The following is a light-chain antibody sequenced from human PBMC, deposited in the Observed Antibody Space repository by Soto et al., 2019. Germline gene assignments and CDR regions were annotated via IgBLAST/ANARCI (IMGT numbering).Light chain of an antibody. J-gene: IGKJ5*01. CDR2: ATS. CDR1: RTVSIY. Sequence: EIPLTQSPSSLAASVGARLTLTCRASRTVSIYLNWYQHKPGKGTTLLIHATSNLQIGVPSRFSGSGSGTEFTLTISSLEPEDFGTYYCQQSYKMPSFGQGPRLVIK. CDR3: QQSYKMPS. V-gene: IGKV1-39*01.